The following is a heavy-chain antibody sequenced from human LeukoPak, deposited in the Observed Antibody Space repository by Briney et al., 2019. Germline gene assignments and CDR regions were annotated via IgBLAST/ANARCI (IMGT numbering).Heavy chain of an antibody. Sequence: ASVKVSCKASGGTFSSYAISWVRQAPGQGLEWMGGIIPIFGTANYAQKFHGRVTITADESTSTAYMELSSLRSEDTAVYYCARDTPLTIFGVVPRAAYYMDVWGKGTTVTVSS. CDR2: IIPIFGTA. D-gene: IGHD3-3*01. CDR3: ARDTPLTIFGVVPRAAYYMDV. CDR1: GGTFSSYA. V-gene: IGHV1-69*13. J-gene: IGHJ6*03.